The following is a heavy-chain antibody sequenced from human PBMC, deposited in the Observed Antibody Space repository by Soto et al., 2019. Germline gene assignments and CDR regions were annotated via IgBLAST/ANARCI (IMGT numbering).Heavy chain of an antibody. CDR3: ARDGGSAIFGVVIGGMDV. V-gene: IGHV1-8*01. CDR1: CDSFTSFD. Sequence: ASVKVSCKASCDSFTSFDINWVRQAPGHGLEWMGWMNPNNDNRGYAQEFQGRVSMTKDTSISTAYMELSGLKPEDTAVYYCARDGGSAIFGVVIGGMDVWGQGTTVTVSS. CDR2: MNPNNDNR. J-gene: IGHJ6*02. D-gene: IGHD3-3*01.